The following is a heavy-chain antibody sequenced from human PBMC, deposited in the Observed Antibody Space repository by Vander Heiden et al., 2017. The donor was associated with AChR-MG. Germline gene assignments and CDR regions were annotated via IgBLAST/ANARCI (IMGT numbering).Heavy chain of an antibody. D-gene: IGHD2-2*01. CDR1: GGSFSGSY. CDR2: ISHSGGT. Sequence: QVHLQQWGAGLLKPSETLSLTCALDGGSFSGSYRGWIRQPPGKGLEWVGEISHSGGTNYNPSLKSRVTISVDTSKNQFSLNLNSVTAADTAVYYCVRDYRYCTSTNCGHWFDPWGQGTLVTVSS. J-gene: IGHJ5*02. CDR3: VRDYRYCTSTNCGHWFDP. V-gene: IGHV4-34*01.